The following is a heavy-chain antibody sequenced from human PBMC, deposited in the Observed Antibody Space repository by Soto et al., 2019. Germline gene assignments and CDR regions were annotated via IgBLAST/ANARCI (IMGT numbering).Heavy chain of an antibody. CDR3: ARVGSGGYSNNWFDP. J-gene: IGHJ5*02. CDR1: RGSISYYY. CDR2: FYDSGST. D-gene: IGHD3-22*01. Sequence: SETLSLTFTVSRGSISYYYWGWIRQPPGEGLEWVGYFYDSGSTKYNPSLKSRVTISVDTSKNQISLEMKSVTVADTAVYYCARVGSGGYSNNWFDPWGQGTLVTVSS. V-gene: IGHV4-59*01.